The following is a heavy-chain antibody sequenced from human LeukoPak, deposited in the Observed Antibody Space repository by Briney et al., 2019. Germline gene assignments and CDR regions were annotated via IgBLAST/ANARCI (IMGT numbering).Heavy chain of an antibody. CDR2: INHSGST. D-gene: IGHD5-18*01. CDR1: GGSISSSNW. V-gene: IGHV4-4*02. J-gene: IGHJ4*02. CDR3: ARGRIGADHSYGYVGFDY. Sequence: PSETLSLTCAVSGGSISSSNWWSWVRQPPGKGLEWIGEINHSGSTNYNPSLKSRVTISVDTSKNQFSLKLSSVTAADTAVYYCARGRIGADHSYGYVGFDYWGQGTLVTVSS.